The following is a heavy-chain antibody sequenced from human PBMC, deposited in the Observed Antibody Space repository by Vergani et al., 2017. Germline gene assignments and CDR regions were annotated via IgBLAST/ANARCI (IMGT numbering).Heavy chain of an antibody. D-gene: IGHD1-7*01. V-gene: IGHV2-5*04. CDR1: GFSLNTRGVS. J-gene: IGHJ6*03. CDR2: IYWNDDQ. Sequence: QITLKESGPTLVKPTQTLTLTCTFSGFSLNTRGVSVAWIRQPPGKALDWLALIYWNDDQHYSPSLNNRVTITKDTSKNQVVLTMTNMDYVDTGTYYCVYRETECGTAGCFCPFYYYYDIGVRGTGTT. CDR3: VYRETECGTAGCFCPFYYYYDIGV.